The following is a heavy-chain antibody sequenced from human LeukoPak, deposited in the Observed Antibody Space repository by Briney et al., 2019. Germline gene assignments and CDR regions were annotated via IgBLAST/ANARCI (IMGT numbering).Heavy chain of an antibody. Sequence: GGSLRLSCAASGFTFSSYEMNWVRQAPGKGLEWVSYISSSGSTIYYADSVKGRFTISRDNAKNSLYQQMNSLRAEDTAVYYCAREMVRGAEFDPWGQGTLVTVS. D-gene: IGHD3-10*01. J-gene: IGHJ5*02. CDR2: ISSSGSTI. V-gene: IGHV3-48*03. CDR1: GFTFSSYE. CDR3: AREMVRGAEFDP.